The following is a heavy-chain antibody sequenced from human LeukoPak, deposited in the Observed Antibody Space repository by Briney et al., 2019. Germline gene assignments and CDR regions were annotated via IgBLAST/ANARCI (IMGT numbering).Heavy chain of an antibody. Sequence: GASVKVSCKASGYNFKGYYMHWVRQAPGQGLEWMGWISAYNGDTKYSQEFQGRVTITRDTSASTAYMELSSLRSEDMAVYYCARAPTIRGYSYVYYFDYWGQGTLVTVSS. J-gene: IGHJ4*02. V-gene: IGHV1-3*03. CDR1: GYNFKGYY. CDR3: ARAPTIRGYSYVYYFDY. D-gene: IGHD5-18*01. CDR2: ISAYNGDT.